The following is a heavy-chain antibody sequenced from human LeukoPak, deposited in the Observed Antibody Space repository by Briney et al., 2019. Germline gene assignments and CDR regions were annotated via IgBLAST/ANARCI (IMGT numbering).Heavy chain of an antibody. Sequence: PSETLSLTCTVSGGSISSYYWSWIRQPAGKGLEWIGRIYTSGSTNYNPSLKSRVTMSVDTSKNQFSLKLSSVTAADTAVYYCARTTLAVADTNWFDPWGQGTLVTVSS. CDR2: IYTSGST. D-gene: IGHD6-19*01. CDR1: GGSISSYY. V-gene: IGHV4-4*07. CDR3: ARTTLAVADTNWFDP. J-gene: IGHJ5*02.